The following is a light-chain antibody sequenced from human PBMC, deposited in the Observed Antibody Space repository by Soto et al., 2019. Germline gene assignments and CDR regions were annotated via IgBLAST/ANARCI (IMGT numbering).Light chain of an antibody. V-gene: IGLV2-14*03. CDR2: DVS. Sequence: QSALTQPASVSGSPGQSITISCTGTSSDVGGYNYVSWYQHHPGKAPKLMIYDVSSRPSGVSYRFSGSKSGNTASLTISGLQAADEADYYCSSYPSSTTEVFGTGTKVTFL. CDR1: SSDVGGYNY. J-gene: IGLJ1*01. CDR3: SSYPSSTTEV.